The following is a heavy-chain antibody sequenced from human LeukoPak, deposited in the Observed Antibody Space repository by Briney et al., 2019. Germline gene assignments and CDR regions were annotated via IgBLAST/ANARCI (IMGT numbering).Heavy chain of an antibody. CDR2: IKPDGDEK. V-gene: IGHV3-7*01. Sequence: GGSLRLSCAASGFTFSTYCMTWLRQTPGKGLEWVANIKPDGDEKYYVDSVKGRFTISRDNAKNSLCLQMDSLTAEDTALYYCARAPRGYSYGVDYWGQGTLVTVSS. CDR3: ARAPRGYSYGVDY. J-gene: IGHJ4*02. CDR1: GFTFSTYC. D-gene: IGHD5-18*01.